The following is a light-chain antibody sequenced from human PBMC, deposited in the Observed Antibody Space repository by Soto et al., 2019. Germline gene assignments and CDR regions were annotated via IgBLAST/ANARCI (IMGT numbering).Light chain of an antibody. CDR2: GNT. J-gene: IGLJ3*02. V-gene: IGLV1-40*01. CDR1: RSNIGAGYG. Sequence: QTVVTQPPSVSGAPGQRVTMSCTGSRSNIGAGYGVHWYQQLPGTAPKLLIYGNTNRPSGVPDRFSGSKSGTSASLAITGLQAEDEADYYCQSYDSSLSGPWVFGGGTQLTVL. CDR3: QSYDSSLSGPWV.